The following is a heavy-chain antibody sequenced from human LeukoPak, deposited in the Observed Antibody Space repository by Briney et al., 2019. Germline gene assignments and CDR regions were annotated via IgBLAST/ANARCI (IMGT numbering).Heavy chain of an antibody. Sequence: GESLKISCKGSGYSFTTYWIAWVRQMPGKGLEWMGIIYPGDSDTEYSPSFQGQVTISADKSISTTYLQWSSLKASDTAVYYCARRLVRDGYNYLAFDIWGQGTMVTVSS. V-gene: IGHV5-51*01. D-gene: IGHD5-24*01. CDR1: GYSFTTYW. CDR3: ARRLVRDGYNYLAFDI. J-gene: IGHJ3*02. CDR2: IYPGDSDT.